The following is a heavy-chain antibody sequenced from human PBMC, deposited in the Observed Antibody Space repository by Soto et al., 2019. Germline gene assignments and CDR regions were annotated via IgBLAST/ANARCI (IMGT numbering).Heavy chain of an antibody. CDR2: ISAYNGNT. CDR1: GYTFTSYG. CDR3: ARAARDYDFWSGYNQNYYFDY. Sequence: ASVKVSCKASGYTFTSYGISWVRQAPGQGLEWMGWISAYNGNTNYAQKLQGRVTMTTDTSTGTAYMELRSLRSDDTAVYYCARAARDYDFWSGYNQNYYFDYWGQGTLVTVS. V-gene: IGHV1-18*01. D-gene: IGHD3-3*01. J-gene: IGHJ4*02.